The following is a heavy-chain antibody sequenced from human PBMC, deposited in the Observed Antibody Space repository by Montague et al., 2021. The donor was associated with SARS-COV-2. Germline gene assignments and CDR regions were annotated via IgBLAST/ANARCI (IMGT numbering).Heavy chain of an antibody. J-gene: IGHJ6*02. CDR2: INHSANT. CDR3: ASGIYPSGSYYNRYYYGLNX. Sequence: SETLSLTCAVYGGSLSGYYWSWIRQPPEKGLEWIGEINHSANTKYNPSLKSPATISIDTSKNQFSLKMTSVTAADTATYYCASGIYPSGSYYNRYYYGLNXWGPGTTVIVSS. V-gene: IGHV4-34*01. D-gene: IGHD3-10*01. CDR1: GGSLSGYY.